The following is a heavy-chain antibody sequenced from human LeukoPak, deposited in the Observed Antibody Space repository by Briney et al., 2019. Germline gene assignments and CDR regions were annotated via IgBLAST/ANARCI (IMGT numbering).Heavy chain of an antibody. V-gene: IGHV6-1*01. CDR2: TYYRSKWYN. J-gene: IGHJ3*02. CDR1: GDSVSTNGVA. Sequence: SQTLSLTCGISGDSVSTNGVAWYWIRQSPSRGLEWLGRTYYRSKWYNDYAVSVKSRITNNPNTSRNQFSLQLNSVTPEDTAVYYCARGRSSAFDTWGQGTVVTVSS. CDR3: ARGRSSAFDT.